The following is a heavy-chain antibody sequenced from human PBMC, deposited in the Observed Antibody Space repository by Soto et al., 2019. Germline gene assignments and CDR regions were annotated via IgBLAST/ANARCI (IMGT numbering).Heavy chain of an antibody. D-gene: IGHD2-2*01. CDR2: ISSSSSTI. CDR3: ARQIVVVPATMEDYYGMDV. CDR1: GFTFSSYS. J-gene: IGHJ6*02. V-gene: IGHV3-48*01. Sequence: EVQLVESGGGLVQPGGSLRLSCAASGFTFSSYSMNWVRQAPGKGLEWVSYISSSSSTIYYADSVKGRFTISRDNAKNSLYLQMNSLRGEDTAVYYCARQIVVVPATMEDYYGMDVWGPGTTVTVSS.